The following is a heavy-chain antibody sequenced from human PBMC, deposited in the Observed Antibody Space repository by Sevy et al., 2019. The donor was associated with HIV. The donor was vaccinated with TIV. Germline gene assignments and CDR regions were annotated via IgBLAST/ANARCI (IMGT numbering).Heavy chain of an antibody. J-gene: IGHJ6*03. V-gene: IGHV5-51*01. CDR1: GYSFTSYW. Sequence: GESLKISCKGSGYSFTSYWIGWVRQMPGKGLEWMGIIYPGDSDTRYSPSFQGQVTISADKSISTAYLRWSSLKASDTAMYYCARTRSDSGSYTALAYYYYMDVWGKGTTVTVSS. D-gene: IGHD1-26*01. CDR2: IYPGDSDT. CDR3: ARTRSDSGSYTALAYYYYMDV.